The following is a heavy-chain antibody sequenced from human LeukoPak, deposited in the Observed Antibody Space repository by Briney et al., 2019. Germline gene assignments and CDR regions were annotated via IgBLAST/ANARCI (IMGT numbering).Heavy chain of an antibody. Sequence: SETLSLTCTVSGAAISTYFWSWIRQSPGKGLEWIGYIYSSGSTKYNPSLKSRVTISVDASKNQFALILRSLTAADTAVYYCARDFWSGSVGFDPWGQGTLVTVSS. CDR1: GAAISTYF. CDR2: IYSSGST. V-gene: IGHV4-59*01. J-gene: IGHJ5*02. D-gene: IGHD3-3*01. CDR3: ARDFWSGSVGFDP.